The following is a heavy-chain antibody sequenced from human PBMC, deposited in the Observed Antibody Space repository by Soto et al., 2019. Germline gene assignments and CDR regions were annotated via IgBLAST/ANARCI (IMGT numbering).Heavy chain of an antibody. Sequence: EVQLLESGGGLVQPGGSLRLSCAASGFTFSSYAMGWVRQAPGTGLAWVSVIDGSGGDTSFADTVQGRFTISRDNSKNTLYMHMNSLRAEDTARYDCVKETVAAAYVETSPFDSWGLGTLVTVSS. CDR1: GFTFSSYA. J-gene: IGHJ4*02. D-gene: IGHD2-15*01. CDR3: VKETVAAAYVETSPFDS. CDR2: IDGSGGDT. V-gene: IGHV3-23*01.